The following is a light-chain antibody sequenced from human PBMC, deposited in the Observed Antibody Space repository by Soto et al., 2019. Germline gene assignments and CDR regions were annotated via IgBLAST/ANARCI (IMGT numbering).Light chain of an antibody. CDR1: QTITGTY. J-gene: IGKJ1*01. CDR2: GAS. V-gene: IGKV3-20*01. CDR3: QPYWKSKRWT. Sequence: EVVLTQFPGTLSLSPGERATLSCRASQTITGTYLAWYQQKPGQAPRLLIHGASTRATGIPDRFSGGGTGTDFNLNISRVEPEDFAMYYCQPYWKSKRWTFGQGTKVEVK.